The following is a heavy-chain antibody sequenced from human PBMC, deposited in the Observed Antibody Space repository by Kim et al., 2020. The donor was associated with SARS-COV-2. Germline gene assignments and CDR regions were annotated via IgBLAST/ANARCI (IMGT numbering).Heavy chain of an antibody. V-gene: IGHV3-74*01. CDR3: TRARDCGGGGCSSYYYHG. CDR2: ISPDGSST. J-gene: IGHJ6*01. D-gene: IGHD2-15*01. CDR1: GFAFSNYW. Sequence: GGSLRLSCAASGFAFSNYWMHWVRQAPGKGLLWVSRISPDGSSTNYAGSVQGRFTISRDNAKNTLFLQMNSLTVEDTAVYYCTRARDCGGGGCSSYYYHG.